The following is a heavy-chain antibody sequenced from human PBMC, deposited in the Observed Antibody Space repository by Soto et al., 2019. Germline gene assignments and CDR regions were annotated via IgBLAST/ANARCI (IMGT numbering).Heavy chain of an antibody. Sequence: GGSLRLSCAASGFTFSSYAMSWVRQAPGKGLEWVSSINTDGATYYADSAKGRFTISRDNSRDTLYLQMDSLRAEDTAIYYCAENYYFDLWGQGALVTVSS. V-gene: IGHV3-23*01. CDR1: GFTFSSYA. J-gene: IGHJ4*02. D-gene: IGHD3-10*01. CDR2: INTDGAT. CDR3: AENYYFDL.